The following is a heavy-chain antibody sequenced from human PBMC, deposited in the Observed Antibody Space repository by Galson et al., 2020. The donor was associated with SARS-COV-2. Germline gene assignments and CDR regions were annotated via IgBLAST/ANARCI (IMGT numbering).Heavy chain of an antibody. J-gene: IGHJ6*02. CDR3: AREASWAMFAMDV. D-gene: IGHD3-10*02. CDR1: GFPFNSYS. Sequence: GGSLRLSCVVFGFPFNSYSMNWVRQAPGKGLEWVSAISSSSDYIYNADSVKGRFTISRDNAKNVLYLQMNSLRVEDTAVYYCAREASWAMFAMDVWGQGTTVTVSS. CDR2: ISSSSDYI. V-gene: IGHV3-21*01.